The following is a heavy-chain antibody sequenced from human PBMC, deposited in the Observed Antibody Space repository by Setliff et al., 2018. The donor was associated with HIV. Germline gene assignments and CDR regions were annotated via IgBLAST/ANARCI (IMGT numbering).Heavy chain of an antibody. V-gene: IGHV4-39*07. CDR1: GGSISSGNYY. D-gene: IGHD3-10*01. Sequence: PSETLSLTCTVSGGSISSGNYYWGWIRQPPGKGLEWIGSLSHYGSTYYNPSLKNRVLMSLDTSKNQFSLRLSSVTAADTAIYFCARRGGGNYQTLYYFDYWGQGNLVTVSS. CDR2: LSHYGST. CDR3: ARRGGGNYQTLYYFDY. J-gene: IGHJ4*02.